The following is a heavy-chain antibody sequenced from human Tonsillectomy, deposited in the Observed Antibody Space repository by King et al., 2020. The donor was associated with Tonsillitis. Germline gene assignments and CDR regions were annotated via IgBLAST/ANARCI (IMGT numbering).Heavy chain of an antibody. CDR2: IGDSGGGT. CDR1: GFTFSSYV. Sequence: VQLVESGGGLVQPGGSLRLSCAASGFTFSSYVMSWVRQAPGKGLEWVSGIGDSGGGTYYADSVEGRFTISRDNSKNTLYLQMNNLRAEDTAVYYCAKGRYDGSGSYYNTFDYWSQGTLVTVSS. J-gene: IGHJ4*02. D-gene: IGHD3-10*01. CDR3: AKGRYDGSGSYYNTFDY. V-gene: IGHV3-23*04.